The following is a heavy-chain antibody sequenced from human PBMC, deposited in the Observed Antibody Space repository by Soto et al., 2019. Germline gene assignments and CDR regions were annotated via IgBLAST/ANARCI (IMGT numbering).Heavy chain of an antibody. J-gene: IGHJ6*02. CDR3: AKGWVVIGRDYGMDV. CDR2: ISYDGSNK. CDR1: GFTFSSYG. D-gene: IGHD3-22*01. V-gene: IGHV3-30*18. Sequence: GGSLRLSCAASGFTFSSYGMHWVRQAPGKGLEWVAVISYDGSNKYYADSVKGRFTISRDNSKNTLYLQMNSLRAEDTAVYYCAKGWVVIGRDYGMDVWGQGTTVTVSS.